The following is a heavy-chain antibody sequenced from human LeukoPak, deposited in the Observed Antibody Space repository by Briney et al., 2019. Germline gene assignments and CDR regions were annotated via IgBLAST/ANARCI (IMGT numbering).Heavy chain of an antibody. J-gene: IGHJ3*02. D-gene: IGHD2-15*01. CDR2: INTYGGST. CDR3: ARGRSAAEYDAFDI. V-gene: IGHV3-64*01. CDR1: GFMFSTYA. Sequence: GGSLRLSCEVSGFMFSTYAMHWVRQAPGKGPEFVSGINTYGGSTHYAKSVKGRFTNSRDNSKNTLYLQMGSLRAEDTAVYYCARGRSAAEYDAFDIWGQGTLVTVSS.